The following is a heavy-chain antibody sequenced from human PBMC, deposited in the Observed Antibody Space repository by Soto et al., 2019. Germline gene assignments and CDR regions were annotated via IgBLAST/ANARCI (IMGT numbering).Heavy chain of an antibody. V-gene: IGHV1-69*02. Sequence: QVQLVQSGAELKTTGYSVKVSCMSYVGTLRSASFSWVRQAPGQGLEWMGRIIPVLGIPNYAPKFQGRLTRSADRSTSRGYLELSSLTAVDAGVYYCGRVGDCYFDDWGQGTMVTVSS. D-gene: IGHD3-10*01. CDR3: GRVGDCYFDD. CDR2: IIPVLGIP. CDR1: VGTLRSAS. J-gene: IGHJ4*02.